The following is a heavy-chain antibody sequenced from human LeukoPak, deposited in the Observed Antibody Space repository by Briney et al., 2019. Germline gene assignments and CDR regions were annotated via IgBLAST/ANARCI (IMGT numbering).Heavy chain of an antibody. D-gene: IGHD1-14*01. CDR3: ARGRPDPDWYFDL. J-gene: IGHJ2*01. V-gene: IGHV3-30*02. Sequence: GGSLRLSCAASGFTFSSYGMHWVRQAPGKGLEWVAFIRYDGSNKYYADSVKGRFTISRDNSKNTLYLQMNSLRAEDTAVYYCARGRPDPDWYFDLWGRGTLVTVSS. CDR2: IRYDGSNK. CDR1: GFTFSSYG.